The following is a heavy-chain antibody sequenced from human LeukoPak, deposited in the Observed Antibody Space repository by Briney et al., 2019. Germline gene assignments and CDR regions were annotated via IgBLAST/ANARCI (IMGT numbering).Heavy chain of an antibody. Sequence: GGSLRLSCAASGFTFSSYAMSWVRQAPGKGLEWVSAISGSGGSTYYAHSVKGRFTISRDNSRNTLYLQMNSLRAEDTAVYYCAKDIVGARGGFDYWGQGTLVTVSS. J-gene: IGHJ4*02. D-gene: IGHD1-26*01. CDR1: GFTFSSYA. V-gene: IGHV3-23*01. CDR3: AKDIVGARGGFDY. CDR2: ISGSGGST.